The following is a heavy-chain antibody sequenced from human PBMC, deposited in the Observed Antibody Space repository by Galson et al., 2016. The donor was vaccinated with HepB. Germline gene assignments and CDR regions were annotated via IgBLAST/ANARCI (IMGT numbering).Heavy chain of an antibody. V-gene: IGHV3-33*01. J-gene: IGHJ6*02. CDR3: ARPHVAMVTGYYYGMDV. D-gene: IGHD5-18*01. CDR1: GFAFSSYG. CDR2: IWYDGSNK. Sequence: LRLSCAAFGFAFSSYGMHWVRQAPGRGLEWVAFIWYDGSNKYYADSVKGRFTISRDTSKNTLNLQMNSLRAEDTAVYYCARPHVAMVTGYYYGMDVWGQGTTVTVSS.